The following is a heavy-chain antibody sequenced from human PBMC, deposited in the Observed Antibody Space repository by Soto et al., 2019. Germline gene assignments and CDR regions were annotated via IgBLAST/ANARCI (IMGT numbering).Heavy chain of an antibody. J-gene: IGHJ4*02. CDR2: IYWDDDT. CDR1: GFSLTTSGVG. Sequence: QITLNESGPTVVKPAETLTLTCTFSGFSLTTSGVGVGWIRQSPGKAPEWLALIYWDDDTRYSASLKSTLTITNDASKNQVGLTMASVDPADPTTYSCAHRILRAVFGLVTTTAIYFDFWSQGTPVGVSS. V-gene: IGHV2-5*02. CDR3: AHRILRAVFGLVTTTAIYFDF. D-gene: IGHD3-3*01.